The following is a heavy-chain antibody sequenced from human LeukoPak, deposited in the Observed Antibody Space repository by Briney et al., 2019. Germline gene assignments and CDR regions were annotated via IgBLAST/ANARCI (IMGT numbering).Heavy chain of an antibody. J-gene: IGHJ4*02. CDR3: ARNNLWDSFVRGFCDY. V-gene: IGHV3-23*01. CDR2: INGRGDSP. CDR1: GFTFSHYA. D-gene: IGHD1/OR15-1a*01. Sequence: QPGGSLRLSCAASGFTFSHYAMNWVRQAPGEGLEWVASINGRGDSPVHAESVKGRFAVARDNYKNTLFLQMNSVRVDDTAIYYCARNNLWDSFVRGFCDYWGQGILVTVSS.